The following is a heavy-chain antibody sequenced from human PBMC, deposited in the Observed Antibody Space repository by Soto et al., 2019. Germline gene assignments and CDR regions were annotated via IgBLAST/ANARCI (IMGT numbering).Heavy chain of an antibody. D-gene: IGHD5-18*01. CDR2: IYSGGST. CDR1: GFTVSSNY. CDR3: ARSLYTAMPVSGYYYYGMDV. J-gene: IGHJ6*02. V-gene: IGHV3-53*01. Sequence: VGSLRLSCAASGFTVSSNYMSWVRQAPGKGLEWVSVIYSGGSTYYADSVKGRFTISRDNSKNTLYLQMNSLRAEDTAVYYCARSLYTAMPVSGYYYYGMDVWGQGTTVTVSS.